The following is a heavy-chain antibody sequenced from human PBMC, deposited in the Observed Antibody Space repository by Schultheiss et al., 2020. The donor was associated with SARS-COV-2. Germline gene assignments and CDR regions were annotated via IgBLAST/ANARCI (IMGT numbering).Heavy chain of an antibody. CDR3: ASGWGAFDI. J-gene: IGHJ3*02. CDR1: GFTFDDYA. Sequence: GGSLRLSCAASGFTFDDYAIHWVRQAPGKGLEWVSGISWNSGSIGYADSVKGRFTISRDNAKNSLYLQMNSLRAEDTALYYCASGWGAFDIWGQGTMVTVSS. V-gene: IGHV3-9*01. D-gene: IGHD6-19*01. CDR2: ISWNSGSI.